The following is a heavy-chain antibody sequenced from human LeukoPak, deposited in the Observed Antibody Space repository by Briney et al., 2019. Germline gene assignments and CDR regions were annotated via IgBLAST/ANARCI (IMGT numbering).Heavy chain of an antibody. J-gene: IGHJ4*02. CDR1: GYTFTSYD. CDR2: MNPNSGNT. Sequence: GASVKVSCKASGYTFTSYDVNWVRQATGQGLEWMGWMNPNSGNTGYAQKFQGRVTITRNTSISTAYMQLSSLRSEDPAVYYCARRVSYGDFDYWGQGTLVTVSS. V-gene: IGHV1-8*01. D-gene: IGHD4-17*01. CDR3: ARRVSYGDFDY.